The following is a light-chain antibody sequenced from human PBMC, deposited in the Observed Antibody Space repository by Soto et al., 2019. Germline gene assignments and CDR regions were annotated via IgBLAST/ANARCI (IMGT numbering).Light chain of an antibody. CDR1: SSNIGSNT. CDR2: SNN. V-gene: IGLV1-44*01. CDR3: AAWDDRLNGWV. J-gene: IGLJ3*02. Sequence: QLVLTQPPSASGTPGQRVTISCSGSSSNIGSNTVNWYQQLPGTAPKLLIYSNNQRPSGVPDRFSGSKSGTSASLAISGLQSEDEADYSCAAWDDRLNGWVFGGGTKLTVL.